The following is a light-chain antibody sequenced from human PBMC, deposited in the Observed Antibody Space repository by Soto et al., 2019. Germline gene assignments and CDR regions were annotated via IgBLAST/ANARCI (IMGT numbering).Light chain of an antibody. CDR2: DAS. CDR3: QQRSNWPIT. Sequence: EIVLTQSPATLSLSPWEIATLSCRASQSVSSYLAWYQQKPGQAPRLLIYDASNRATGIPARFSGSGSGTDFTLTISSLEPEDFAVYCCQQRSNWPITFGQGTRLEIK. J-gene: IGKJ5*01. V-gene: IGKV3-11*01. CDR1: QSVSSY.